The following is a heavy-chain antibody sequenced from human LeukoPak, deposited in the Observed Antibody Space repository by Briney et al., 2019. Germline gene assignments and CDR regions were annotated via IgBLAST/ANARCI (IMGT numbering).Heavy chain of an antibody. CDR1: GGSFSGYY. CDR3: ARXPGKVAWQWLVTVGYYFXX. Sequence: PSETLSLTCAVYGGSFSGYYWSWIRQPPGKGLEWIGYIYYSGSTNYNPSLKSRVTISVDTSKNQFSLKLSSVTAADTAVYYCARXPGKVAWQWLVTVGYYFXXWGQXXLVT. D-gene: IGHD6-19*01. J-gene: IGHJ4*02. CDR2: IYYSGST. V-gene: IGHV4-59*01.